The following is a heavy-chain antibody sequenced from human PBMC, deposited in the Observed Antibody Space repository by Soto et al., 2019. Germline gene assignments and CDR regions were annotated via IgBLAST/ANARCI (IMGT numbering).Heavy chain of an antibody. CDR2: IIPIFGTA. CDR3: ARASLRTYYYDSSGYYPFDY. D-gene: IGHD3-22*01. Sequence: QVQLVQSGAEVKKPGSSVKVSCKASGGTFSSYAISWVRQAPGQGLEWMGGIIPIFGTANYAQKFQGRVTITADESTSTAYMELSSLRSEDTAVYYCARASLRTYYYDSSGYYPFDYWGQGILVSVSS. V-gene: IGHV1-69*01. J-gene: IGHJ4*02. CDR1: GGTFSSYA.